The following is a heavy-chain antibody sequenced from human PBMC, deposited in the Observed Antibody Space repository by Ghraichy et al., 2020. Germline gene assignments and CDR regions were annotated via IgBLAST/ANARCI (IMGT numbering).Heavy chain of an antibody. CDR1: GGSISSYY. J-gene: IGHJ5*02. D-gene: IGHD2-2*01. V-gene: IGHV4-4*07. CDR3: ARDPYCSSTSCYLSWFDP. Sequence: SETLSLTCTVSGGSISSYYWSWIRQPAGKGLEWIGRIYTSGSTNYNPSLKSRVTMSVDTSKNQFSLKLSSVTAADTAVYYCARDPYCSSTSCYLSWFDPWGQGTLVTVSS. CDR2: IYTSGST.